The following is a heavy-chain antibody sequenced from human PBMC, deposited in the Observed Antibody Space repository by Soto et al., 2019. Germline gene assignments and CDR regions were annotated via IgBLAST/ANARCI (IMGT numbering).Heavy chain of an antibody. CDR2: INHSGST. Sequence: SETLSLTCAVYGGSFSGYYWSWIRQPPGKGLEWIGEINHSGSTNYNPSLQSRVTISVDTSKNQFSLKLSSVTAADTAVYYCARVFRGDYFIPRGYFDYWGQGTKGTVSS. D-gene: IGHD4-17*01. CDR1: GGSFSGYY. J-gene: IGHJ4*02. V-gene: IGHV4-34*01. CDR3: ARVFRGDYFIPRGYFDY.